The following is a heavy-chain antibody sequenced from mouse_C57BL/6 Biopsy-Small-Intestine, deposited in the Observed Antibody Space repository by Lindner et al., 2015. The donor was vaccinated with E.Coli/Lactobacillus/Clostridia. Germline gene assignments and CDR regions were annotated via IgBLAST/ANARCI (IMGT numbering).Heavy chain of an antibody. CDR2: IYPGDGDT. CDR1: GYAFSSYW. J-gene: IGHJ4*01. D-gene: IGHD2-1*01. Sequence: VQLQESGPELVKPGASVKISCKASGYAFSSYWMNWVKQRPGKGLEWIGQIYPGDGDTNYNEKFKGKATLTADKSSSTAYMQLSSLTSEDSAVYFCAIDGNYPYAMDYWGQGTSVTVSS. V-gene: IGHV1-82*01. CDR3: AIDGNYPYAMDY.